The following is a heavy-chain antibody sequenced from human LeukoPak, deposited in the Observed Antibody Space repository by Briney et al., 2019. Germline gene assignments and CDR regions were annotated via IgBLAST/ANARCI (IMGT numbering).Heavy chain of an antibody. CDR1: RFTFSSYA. Sequence: GGSLRLSCAASRFTFSSYAMSWVRQAPGKGLEWVSAISGSGGSTYYADSVKGRFTISRDNSKNTLYLQMNSLRAEDTAVYYCAKDPFLPPLGKPLLYASGYWGQGTLVTVSS. D-gene: IGHD2-2*02. CDR3: AKDPFLPPLGKPLLYASGY. V-gene: IGHV3-23*01. J-gene: IGHJ4*02. CDR2: ISGSGGST.